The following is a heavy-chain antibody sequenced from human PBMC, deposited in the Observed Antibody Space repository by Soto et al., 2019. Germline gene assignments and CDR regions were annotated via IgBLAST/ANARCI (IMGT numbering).Heavy chain of an antibody. V-gene: IGHV4-39*01. Sequence: SETLSLTCTVSGGSISSYYRSWIRQPPGKGLEWIGSINCSGSTYYNPSLKSRVTISVDTSKNQFSLKLSSVTAADTAVYYCARRGFMGATTIDYWGQGTLVTVSS. J-gene: IGHJ4*02. CDR3: ARRGFMGATTIDY. D-gene: IGHD1-26*01. CDR2: INCSGST. CDR1: GGSISSYY.